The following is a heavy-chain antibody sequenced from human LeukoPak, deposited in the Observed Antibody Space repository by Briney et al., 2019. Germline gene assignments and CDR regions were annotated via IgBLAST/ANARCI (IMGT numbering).Heavy chain of an antibody. V-gene: IGHV3-9*01. J-gene: IGHJ2*01. D-gene: IGHD3-10*01. Sequence: GRSLRLSYAASGFTFDDYAMHWVRQAPGKGLEWVSGISWNSGSIGYADSVKGRFTISRDNAKNSLYLQMNSLRAEDTAVYYCARPVPMVRGATGREYFDLWGRGTLVTVSS. CDR1: GFTFDDYA. CDR2: ISWNSGSI. CDR3: ARPVPMVRGATGREYFDL.